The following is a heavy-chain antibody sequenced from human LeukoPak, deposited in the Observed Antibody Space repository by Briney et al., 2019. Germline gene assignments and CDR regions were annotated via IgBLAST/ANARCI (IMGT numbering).Heavy chain of an antibody. Sequence: GGSLRLSCAASGFTFSSYWMSWVRQAPGKGLEWVANIKQDGSEKYYVDSVKGRFTISRDNAKNSLYLRMNSLRAEDTAVYYCARDTAYSGGWYGVYYYYYMDVWGKGTTVTVSS. CDR3: ARDTAYSGGWYGVYYYYYMDV. J-gene: IGHJ6*03. CDR2: IKQDGSEK. D-gene: IGHD6-19*01. CDR1: GFTFSSYW. V-gene: IGHV3-7*01.